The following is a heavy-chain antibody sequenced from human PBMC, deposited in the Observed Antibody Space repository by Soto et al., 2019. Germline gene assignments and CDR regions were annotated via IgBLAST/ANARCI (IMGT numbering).Heavy chain of an antibody. J-gene: IGHJ4*02. CDR3: AKAPYSSSWYLDY. CDR2: IYSGGST. D-gene: IGHD6-13*01. V-gene: IGHV3-66*01. CDR1: GFTVSSNY. Sequence: EVQLVESGGGLVQPGGSLRLSCAASGFTVSSNYMSWVRQAPGKGLEWVSVIYSGGSTYYADSVKGRFTISRDNSNNTLYLQMNSLRAEDTAVYYCAKAPYSSSWYLDYWGQGTLVTVSS.